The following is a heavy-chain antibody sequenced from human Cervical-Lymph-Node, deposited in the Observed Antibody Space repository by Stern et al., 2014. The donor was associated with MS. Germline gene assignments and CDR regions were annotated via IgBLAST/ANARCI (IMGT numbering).Heavy chain of an antibody. Sequence: QVQLVQSGAEVKKPWSSVEVSCKASGGTFNKYAINWVRQAPGQGLEWMGGIIPIFGTTNYAQQFRGRVTIRADESMATVYMQLSNLRSEDTAIYYCARNGRSYGYASWGQGTRVTVSS. CDR1: GGTFNKYA. J-gene: IGHJ4*02. CDR3: ARNGRSYGYAS. V-gene: IGHV1-69*01. CDR2: IIPIFGTT. D-gene: IGHD5-18*01.